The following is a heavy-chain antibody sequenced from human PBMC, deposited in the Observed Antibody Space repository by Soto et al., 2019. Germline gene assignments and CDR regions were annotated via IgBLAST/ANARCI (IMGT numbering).Heavy chain of an antibody. Sequence: SETLSLTCAVSGGSISSGGYSWSWIRQPPGKGLKWIGYIYHSGSTYYNPSLKSRVTISVDRSKNQFSLKLSSVTAADTAVYYCARVPDRWGQGTLVTVSS. CDR3: ARVPDR. V-gene: IGHV4-30-2*01. CDR2: IYHSGST. D-gene: IGHD2-2*01. CDR1: GGSISSGGYS. J-gene: IGHJ5*02.